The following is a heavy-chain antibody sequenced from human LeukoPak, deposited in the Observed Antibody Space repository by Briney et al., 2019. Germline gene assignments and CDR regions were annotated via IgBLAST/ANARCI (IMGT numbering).Heavy chain of an antibody. Sequence: PGGSLRLSCSVSGFTFSNYAMHWVRQAPGKGLEYVSAITSGGGSTYYADSVKGRFTISRDNSKNTLYLQMSSLRGEDTAVYYCVKAYCRSTSCYYYYYGMDVWGKGTTVTVSS. CDR2: ITSGGGST. D-gene: IGHD2-2*01. J-gene: IGHJ6*04. CDR1: GFTFSNYA. V-gene: IGHV3-64D*06. CDR3: VKAYCRSTSCYYYYYGMDV.